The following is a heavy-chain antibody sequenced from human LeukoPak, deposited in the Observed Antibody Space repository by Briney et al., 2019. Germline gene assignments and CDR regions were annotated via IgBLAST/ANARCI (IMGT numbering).Heavy chain of an antibody. CDR1: GGSYSDFY. V-gene: IGHV3-21*01. CDR2: ITSSSSYI. D-gene: IGHD6-6*01. CDR3: ARSYSSSRGTFDY. J-gene: IGHJ4*02. Sequence: PSETLSLTCALYGGSYSDFYWTWTRQAPGKGLEWVSSITSSSSYIYYADSVKGRFTISRDNAKNSLYLQMNSLRAEDTAVYYCARSYSSSRGTFDYWGQGTLVTVSS.